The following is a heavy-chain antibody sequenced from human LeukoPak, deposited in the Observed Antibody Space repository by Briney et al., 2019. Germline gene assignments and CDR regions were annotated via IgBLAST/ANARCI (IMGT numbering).Heavy chain of an antibody. CDR2: INPNSGGT. V-gene: IGHV1-2*02. Sequence: ASVKVSCKASGHTFTGYYMHWVRQAPGQGLEWMGWINPNSGGTNYAQKFQGRVTMTRDTSISTAYMELSRLRSDDTAVYYCARAKWSSTSCYIFDYWGQGTLVTVSS. J-gene: IGHJ4*02. CDR3: ARAKWSSTSCYIFDY. D-gene: IGHD2-2*01. CDR1: GHTFTGYY.